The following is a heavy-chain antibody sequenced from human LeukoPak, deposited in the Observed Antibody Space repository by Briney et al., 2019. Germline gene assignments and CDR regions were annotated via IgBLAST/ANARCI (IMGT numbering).Heavy chain of an antibody. CDR1: GFTFSSYA. V-gene: IGHV3-23*01. CDR2: ISGSGGST. CDR3: ARDRRYYDSSGYYNFFDY. D-gene: IGHD3-22*01. Sequence: PGGSLRLSCAASGFTFSSYAMHWVRQAPGKGLEWVSAISGSGGSTYYADSVKGRFTISRDNSKNTLYLQMNSLRAEDTAVYYCARDRRYYDSSGYYNFFDYWGQGTLVTVSS. J-gene: IGHJ4*02.